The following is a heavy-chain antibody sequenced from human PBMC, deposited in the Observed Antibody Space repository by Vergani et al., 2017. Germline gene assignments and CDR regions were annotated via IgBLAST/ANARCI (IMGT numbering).Heavy chain of an antibody. Sequence: QVQLVQSGAEVKKPGSSVKVSCKASGGTFSSYAISWVRQAPGQGLEWMGGIIPIFGTANYAQKFQGRVTITADESTSTAYMELRSLGSDDTAVYYCVRDKGDFNAFDIWGQGTMVTVSS. V-gene: IGHV1-69*01. CDR1: GGTFSSYA. CDR3: VRDKGDFNAFDI. CDR2: IIPIFGTA. D-gene: IGHD3-16*01. J-gene: IGHJ3*02.